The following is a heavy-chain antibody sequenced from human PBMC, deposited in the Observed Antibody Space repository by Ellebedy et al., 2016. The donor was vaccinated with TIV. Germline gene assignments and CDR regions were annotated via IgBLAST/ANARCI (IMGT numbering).Heavy chain of an antibody. Sequence: GGSLKISCQVSGYRFPNFWIGWVRQMPGKGLEYMGIIYPGNSDTRYSPSFRGQVTMSVDKSISIAYLQWSGLRASDTAMYYCARHSDRGIAAAGDFDYWGQGTLVSVSS. V-gene: IGHV5-51*01. CDR3: ARHSDRGIAAAGDFDY. J-gene: IGHJ4*02. CDR2: IYPGNSDT. D-gene: IGHD6-13*01. CDR1: GYRFPNFW.